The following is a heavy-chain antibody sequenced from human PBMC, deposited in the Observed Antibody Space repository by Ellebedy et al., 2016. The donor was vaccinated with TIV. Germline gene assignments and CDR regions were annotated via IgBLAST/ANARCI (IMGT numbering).Heavy chain of an antibody. CDR1: GFSFSDYY. J-gene: IGHJ4*02. V-gene: IGHV3-11*01. D-gene: IGHD6-6*01. CDR2: ISGSGGST. Sequence: GESLKISCVVSGFSFSDYYMSWMRQAPGKGLEWVSAISGSGGSTYYADSVKGRFTISRDNAKNSLYLQMNSLRAEDTAVYYCASEYSSSSHWGYWGQGTLVTVSS. CDR3: ASEYSSSSHWGY.